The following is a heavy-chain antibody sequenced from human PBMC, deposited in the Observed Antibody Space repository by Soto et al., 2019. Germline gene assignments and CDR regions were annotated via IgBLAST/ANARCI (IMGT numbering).Heavy chain of an antibody. D-gene: IGHD2-2*01. Sequence: QVQLVESGGGLVKPGGSLRLSCAASGFTFSDHYMSWIRQAPGKGLEWVSYIGGSGSDTQYVDSVKGRFTISRDTAKKSLYLHMNSLRAEDTAVYYCASDLVRDAAWGQGTLVTVSS. J-gene: IGHJ5*02. CDR3: ASDLVRDAA. CDR1: GFTFSDHY. V-gene: IGHV3-11*01. CDR2: IGGSGSDT.